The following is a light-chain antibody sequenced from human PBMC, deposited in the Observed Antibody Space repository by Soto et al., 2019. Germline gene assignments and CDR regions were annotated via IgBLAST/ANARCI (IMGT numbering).Light chain of an antibody. CDR3: HKSYNPPRP. V-gene: IGKV1-39*01. J-gene: IGKJ4*01. CDR1: QSISSY. Sequence: DIQMTQSPSSLSASVGDRVTITCRPSQSISSYLNWYQQKPGKAPKLLIYAASSLQSGVPSRFSGSGSGKVFPLTISSRQPEDFATYYGHKSYNPPRPFGGGTKGEIK. CDR2: AAS.